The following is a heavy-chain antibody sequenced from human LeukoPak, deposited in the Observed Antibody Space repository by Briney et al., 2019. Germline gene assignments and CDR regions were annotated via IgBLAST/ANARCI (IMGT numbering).Heavy chain of an antibody. CDR3: ARGPYGSGSYY. J-gene: IGHJ4*02. CDR2: IYYSGTT. V-gene: IGHV4-30-4*01. D-gene: IGHD3-10*01. Sequence: PAETLSLTCTVSGGSISSGDYYWSWIRQPPGKGLEWIGYIYYSGTTYYNPSLKSRVTISVDTSKNQFSLKLTSVTAADTAVYYCARGPYGSGSYYWGQGTLVTVSS. CDR1: GGSISSGDYY.